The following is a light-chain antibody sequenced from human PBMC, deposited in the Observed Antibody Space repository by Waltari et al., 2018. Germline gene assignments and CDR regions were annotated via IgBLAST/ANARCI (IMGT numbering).Light chain of an antibody. Sequence: DIQMSQSPSSLSASVGDRVTITCRASQCISSYLNWYQRNPGKAPKLLIYYASSLASGVPSRFSGSGSGTEFTLTISSLQPEDFATYYCQQGNSNPWTFGQGTKVEIK. CDR2: YAS. CDR1: QCISSY. V-gene: IGKV1-39*01. J-gene: IGKJ1*01. CDR3: QQGNSNPWT.